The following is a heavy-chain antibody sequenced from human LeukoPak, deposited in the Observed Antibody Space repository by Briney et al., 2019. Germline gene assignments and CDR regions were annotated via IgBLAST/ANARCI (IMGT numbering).Heavy chain of an antibody. Sequence: SETLSLTCTVSGGPFSSYYGSWTRQPAGRGLEGIGRFYTCGSTNYNPSLKSRVTMSVDTSKNQFSLKLSSVTAADTAVYYCARGSGYCSSTTCYYYFDYWGQGTLVTVSS. D-gene: IGHD2-2*01. CDR3: ARGSGYCSSTTCYYYFDY. V-gene: IGHV4-4*07. CDR2: FYTCGST. CDR1: GGPFSSYY. J-gene: IGHJ4*02.